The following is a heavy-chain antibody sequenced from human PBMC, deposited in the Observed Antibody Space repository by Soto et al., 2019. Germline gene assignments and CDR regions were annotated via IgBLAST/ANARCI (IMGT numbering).Heavy chain of an antibody. Sequence: SETLSLTCAVYGGSLSSYYWSWIRQTPGKGLEWMGGINQSGSTNYNPSLKSRVTMSVDTSKNQFSLNLTSVTAADTAVYYCARGTHAFGGVVALPADWFDPWGQGTLVTVSS. J-gene: IGHJ5*02. D-gene: IGHD3-16*02. CDR2: INQSGST. CDR3: ARGTHAFGGVVALPADWFDP. V-gene: IGHV4-34*01. CDR1: GGSLSSYY.